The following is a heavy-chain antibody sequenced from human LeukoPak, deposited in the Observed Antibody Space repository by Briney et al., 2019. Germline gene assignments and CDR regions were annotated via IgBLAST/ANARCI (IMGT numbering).Heavy chain of an antibody. CDR1: GYTFTSYD. CDR3: ARDHYYYGSGSYYNGGYFDY. CDR2: INPNSGGT. Sequence: ASVKVSCKASGYTFTSYDINWVRQAPGQGLEWMGWINPNSGGTNYAQKFQGRVTMTRDTSISTAYMELSRLRSDDTAVYYCARDHYYYGSGSYYNGGYFDYWGQGTLVTVSS. D-gene: IGHD3-10*01. J-gene: IGHJ4*02. V-gene: IGHV1-2*02.